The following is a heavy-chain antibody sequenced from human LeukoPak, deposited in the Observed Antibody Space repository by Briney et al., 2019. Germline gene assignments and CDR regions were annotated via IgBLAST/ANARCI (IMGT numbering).Heavy chain of an antibody. J-gene: IGHJ3*02. CDR2: FDPEDGET. CDR3: ATDTGGRQRVAAHAFDI. CDR1: GYTLTELS. V-gene: IGHV1-24*01. Sequence: ASVKVSCKVSGYTLTELSMHWVRQAPGKGLEWMGGFDPEDGETIYAQKFQGRVTMTEDTSTDTAYMELSSLRSEDTAVYYCATDTGGRQRVAAHAFDIWGQGTMVTVSS. D-gene: IGHD3-3*01.